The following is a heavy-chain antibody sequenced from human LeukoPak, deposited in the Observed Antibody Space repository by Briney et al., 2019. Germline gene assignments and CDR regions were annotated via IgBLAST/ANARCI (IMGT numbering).Heavy chain of an antibody. V-gene: IGHV3-23*01. CDR1: GFTFSSYA. D-gene: IGHD1-1*01. J-gene: IGHJ4*02. CDR2: ISGSGGST. Sequence: GGSLRLSCAASGFTFSSYAMSWVRQAPGKGLEWVSSISGSGGSTYYADSVKGRFTISRDNSKNTLYLLMNSLRAEDTAVFYCVKAQYPNSHYLGDYWGQGTLVTVSS. CDR3: VKAQYPNSHYLGDY.